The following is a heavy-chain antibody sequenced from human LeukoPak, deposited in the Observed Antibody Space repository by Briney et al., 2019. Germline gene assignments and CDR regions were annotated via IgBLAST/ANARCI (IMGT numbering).Heavy chain of an antibody. CDR1: GYTFTGYY. CDR2: INPNSGGT. J-gene: IGHJ4*02. V-gene: IGHV1-2*02. CDR3: AANMRYGDPPGY. Sequence: ASVKVSCKASGYTFTGYYMHWVRQAPGQGLGWMGWINPNSGGTNYAQKFQGRVTMTRDTSISTAYMELSRLRSDDTAVYYCAANMRYGDPPGYWGQGTLVTVSS. D-gene: IGHD4-17*01.